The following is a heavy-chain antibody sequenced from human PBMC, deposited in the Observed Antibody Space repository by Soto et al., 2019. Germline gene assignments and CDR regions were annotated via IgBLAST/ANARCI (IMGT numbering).Heavy chain of an antibody. D-gene: IGHD2-2*01. J-gene: IGHJ4*02. V-gene: IGHV1-18*01. CDR1: GYTFTSYG. CDR2: ISAYNGNT. Sequence: QVPLVQSGVEVKKPGASVTVSCKASGYTFTSYGIVWVRQAPGQGLEWMGWISAYNGNTSYAQKYQDRVTMTRDTSTDTAHMELRSLTSEDTGVYFCARRYCGRTSCYGFFDDWGKGTLVTVSS. CDR3: ARRYCGRTSCYGFFDD.